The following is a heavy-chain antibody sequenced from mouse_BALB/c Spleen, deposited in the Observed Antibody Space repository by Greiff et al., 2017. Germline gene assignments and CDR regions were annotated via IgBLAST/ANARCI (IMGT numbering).Heavy chain of an antibody. J-gene: IGHJ3*01. CDR3: ARERDDYGSSYWFAY. CDR1: GFTFSSYG. CDR2: INSNGGST. V-gene: IGHV5-6-3*01. Sequence: EVHLVESGGGLVQPGGSLKLSCAASGFTFSSYGMSWVRQTPDKRLELVATINSNGGSTYYPDSVKGRFTISRDNAKNTLYLQMSSLKSEDTAMYYCARERDDYGSSYWFAYWGQGTLVTVSA. D-gene: IGHD1-1*01.